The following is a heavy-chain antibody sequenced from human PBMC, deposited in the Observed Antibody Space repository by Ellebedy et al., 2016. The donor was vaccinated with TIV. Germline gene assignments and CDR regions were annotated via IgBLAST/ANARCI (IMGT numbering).Heavy chain of an antibody. V-gene: IGHV4-39*01. CDR3: ARWIGELLYVRWFDP. CDR2: IYYSGST. Sequence: SETLSLTCTVSGDSISRSSYYWGWIRQPPGKGLEWIGSIYYSGSTDYNPSLKSRVTISADTSKNQFSLRLSSVTAADTGVYYCARWIGELLYVRWFDPWGQGTLVSVSS. J-gene: IGHJ5*02. CDR1: GDSISRSSYY. D-gene: IGHD3-10*01.